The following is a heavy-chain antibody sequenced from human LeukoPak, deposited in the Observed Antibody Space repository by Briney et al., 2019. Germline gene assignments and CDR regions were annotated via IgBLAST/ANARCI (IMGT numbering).Heavy chain of an antibody. CDR1: GFTFSTYA. D-gene: IGHD3-22*01. CDR2: ISGSGGST. J-gene: IGHJ4*02. Sequence: GGSLRLSCAASGFTFSTYAMSWVRQAPGKGLEWVSAISGSGGSTYYADSVKGRFTISRDNSKNTLYVQVNSLGTDDTAAYSCAKGSSYDSSGSFYFAYWGQGTLVTVSS. CDR3: AKGSSYDSSGSFYFAY. V-gene: IGHV3-23*01.